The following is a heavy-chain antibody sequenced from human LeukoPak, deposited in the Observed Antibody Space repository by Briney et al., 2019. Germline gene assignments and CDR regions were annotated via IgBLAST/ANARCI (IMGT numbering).Heavy chain of an antibody. J-gene: IGHJ4*02. V-gene: IGHV3-23*01. CDR2: VTANAGDT. CDR1: GFTFSNYA. Sequence: GGSLRLSRAASGFTFSNYAMSWVRQAPGKGLEWVSAVTANAGDTYHADSVKGRFTISRDNTKNTLYLEMSSLRAEDTAVYYCAKGSSTSRPYFFDFWGQGTLVAVSS. D-gene: IGHD2-2*01. CDR3: AKGSSTSRPYFFDF.